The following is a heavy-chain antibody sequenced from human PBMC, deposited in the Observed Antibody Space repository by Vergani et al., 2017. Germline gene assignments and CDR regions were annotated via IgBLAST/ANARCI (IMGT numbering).Heavy chain of an antibody. CDR1: GYTFTSYG. CDR2: ISAYNGNT. V-gene: IGHV1-18*01. CDR3: ASQLVGATGRGYYYYMDV. J-gene: IGHJ6*03. D-gene: IGHD1-26*01. Sequence: QVQLVQSGAEVKKPGASVKVSCKASGYTFTSYGISWVRQAPGQGLEWMGWISAYNGNTNYAQKLQGRVTMTTDTSTSTAYMELRSLRSDDTAVYYCASQLVGATGRGYYYYMDVWGKGTTVTVSS.